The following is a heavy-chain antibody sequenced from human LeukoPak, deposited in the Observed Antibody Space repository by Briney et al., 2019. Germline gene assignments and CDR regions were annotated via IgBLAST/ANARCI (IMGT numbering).Heavy chain of an antibody. CDR3: ARDIGGIRDY. CDR1: GGSISGYF. CDR2: FHTSRST. D-gene: IGHD3-3*01. V-gene: IGHV4-4*07. Sequence: PSETLSLTCTVSGGSISGYFWGWIRQPAGEGLEWIGRFHTSRSTNYNPSLKSRVTMSVDTSKNQFSLKLTSVTAADTAVYYCARDIGGIRDYWGQGTLVTVSS. J-gene: IGHJ4*02.